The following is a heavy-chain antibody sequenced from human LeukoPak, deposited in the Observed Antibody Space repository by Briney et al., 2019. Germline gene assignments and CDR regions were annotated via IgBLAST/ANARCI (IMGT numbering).Heavy chain of an antibody. J-gene: IGHJ4*02. CDR2: MNPNSGNT. CDR1: GYTFTSYD. V-gene: IGHV1-8*02. Sequence: GASVKVSCKASGYTFTSYDINWVRQATGQGLEWMGWMNPNSGNTGYAQKLQGRVTMTTDTSTSTAYMELRSLRSDDTAVYYCARAYRYYYDSSGYPLLDYWGQGTLVTVSS. D-gene: IGHD3-22*01. CDR3: ARAYRYYYDSSGYPLLDY.